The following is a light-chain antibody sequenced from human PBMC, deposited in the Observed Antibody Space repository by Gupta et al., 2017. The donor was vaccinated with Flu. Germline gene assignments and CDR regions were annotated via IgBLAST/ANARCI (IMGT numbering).Light chain of an antibody. J-gene: IGKJ1*01. V-gene: IGKV4-1*01. Sequence: DIVMTQSPDSLSVSLGERATINCKSNQSLWYSANNKDFLCWYQQKPGQPPKLLIYWASTRESGVPGRFTGSGSETDFTLTISNLQAEDVAVYYCQQYYNSPRTFGQGTKVEIK. CDR2: WAS. CDR1: QSLWYSANNKDF. CDR3: QQYYNSPRT.